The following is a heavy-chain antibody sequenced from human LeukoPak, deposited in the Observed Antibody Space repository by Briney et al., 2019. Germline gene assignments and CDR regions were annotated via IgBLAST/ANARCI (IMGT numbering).Heavy chain of an antibody. CDR1: GYTLTELS. J-gene: IGHJ3*02. V-gene: IGHV1-24*01. CDR2: FDPEDGET. D-gene: IGHD3-3*01. Sequence: ASVNVSCKVSGYTLTELSMHWVRQAPGKGLEWMGGFDPEDGETIYAQKFQGRVAMTRDTSISTAYMELSRLRSDDTAVYYCARAEGFWSGYSHDAFDIWGQGTMVTVSS. CDR3: ARAEGFWSGYSHDAFDI.